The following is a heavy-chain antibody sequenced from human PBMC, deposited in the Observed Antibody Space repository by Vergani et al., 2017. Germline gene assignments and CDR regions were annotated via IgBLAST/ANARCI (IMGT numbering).Heavy chain of an antibody. D-gene: IGHD4-23*01. Sequence: EVQLVESGGGLVQPGRSLRLSCAASGFTFDDYAMHWVRQAPGKGLEWVSGISWNSGSIGYADSVKGRFTISRDNAKNSLYLQMNSLRAEDTALYYCAKAGKRTVVTWANDYWGQGTLVTVSS. CDR2: ISWNSGSI. V-gene: IGHV3-9*01. CDR3: AKAGKRTVVTWANDY. J-gene: IGHJ4*02. CDR1: GFTFDDYA.